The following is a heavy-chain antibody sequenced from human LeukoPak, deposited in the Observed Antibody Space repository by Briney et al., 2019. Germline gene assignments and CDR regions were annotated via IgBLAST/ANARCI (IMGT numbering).Heavy chain of an antibody. CDR2: INPNSGGT. J-gene: IGHJ6*02. CDR3: ASGGSGKYYYYYYGMDV. Sequence: AAVKVICNSSRYTFTGYNVHWGRRPTGQGIEWMGWINPNSGGTNYAQKFQGRVTMTRDTSISTAYMELSRLRSDDTAVYYCASGGSGKYYYYYYGMDVWGQGTTVTVSS. D-gene: IGHD3-10*01. CDR1: RYTFTGYN. V-gene: IGHV1-2*02.